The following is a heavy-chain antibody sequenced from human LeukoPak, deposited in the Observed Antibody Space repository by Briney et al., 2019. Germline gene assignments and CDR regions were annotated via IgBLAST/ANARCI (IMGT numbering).Heavy chain of an antibody. CDR2: IYYSGST. CDR3: ATRAYCSSSSCFDY. CDR1: GASISSSTYY. Sequence: PSETLSLTCTVSGASISSSTYYWGWIRQPPGKGLEWIGSIYYSGSTYYNLALKSRVTISVDTSKNQFSLKLSSVTAADTAVYYCATRAYCSSSSCFDYWGQGTLVTISS. V-gene: IGHV4-39*01. D-gene: IGHD2-2*01. J-gene: IGHJ4*02.